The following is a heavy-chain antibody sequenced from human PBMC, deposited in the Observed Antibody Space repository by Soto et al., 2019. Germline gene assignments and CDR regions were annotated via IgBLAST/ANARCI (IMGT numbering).Heavy chain of an antibody. J-gene: IGHJ1*01. CDR1: GYTFTSYY. CDR2: INPSGGST. D-gene: IGHD2-21*02. Sequence: ASVKVSCKASGYTFTSYYMHWVRQAPGQGLEWMGIINPSGGSTSYAQKFQGRVTMTRDTSTSTVYMELSSLRSEDTAVYYCARGGGAYCGGDCYSEAEYFQHWGQGTLVTVS. V-gene: IGHV1-46*01. CDR3: ARGGGAYCGGDCYSEAEYFQH.